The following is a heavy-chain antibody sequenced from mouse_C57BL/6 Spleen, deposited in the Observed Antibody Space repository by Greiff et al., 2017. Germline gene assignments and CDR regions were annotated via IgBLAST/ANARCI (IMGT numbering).Heavy chain of an antibody. V-gene: IGHV5-9-1*02. D-gene: IGHD2-3*01. J-gene: IGHJ3*01. Sequence: EVMLVESGEGLVKPGGSLKLSCAASGFTFSSYAMSWVRQTPEKRLEWVAYISSGGDYIYYADTVKGRFTISRDNARNTLYLQMSSLKSEDTAMYYCTRGVYDGDLAWFAYWGQGTLVTVAA. CDR1: GFTFSSYA. CDR2: ISSGGDYI. CDR3: TRGVYDGDLAWFAY.